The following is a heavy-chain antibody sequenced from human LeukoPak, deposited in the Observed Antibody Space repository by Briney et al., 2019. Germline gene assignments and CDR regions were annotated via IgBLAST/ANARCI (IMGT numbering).Heavy chain of an antibody. CDR2: INPSGGST. D-gene: IGHD3-22*01. Sequence: ASVKVSCKASGYTFTSYYMHWVRQAPGQGLEWMGIINPSGGSTSYAQKFQGRVTMTRDTSTSTVYMELSSLRSEDTAVYYCARAPESDRITMIEDAFDIWGQGTMVTVSS. CDR3: ARAPESDRITMIEDAFDI. CDR1: GYTFTSYY. V-gene: IGHV1-46*01. J-gene: IGHJ3*02.